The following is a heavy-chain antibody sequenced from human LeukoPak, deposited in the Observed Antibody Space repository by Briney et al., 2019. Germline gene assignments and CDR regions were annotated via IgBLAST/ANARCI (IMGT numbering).Heavy chain of an antibody. CDR2: MNPNSGNT. Sequence: ASVRVSCKASGYTFTSYDINWVRQATGQGLEWMGWMNPNSGNTGYAQKFQGRVTMTRNTSISTAYTELSSLRSEDTAVYYCARGGHNSGWIFDYWGQGTLVTVSS. V-gene: IGHV1-8*01. J-gene: IGHJ4*02. D-gene: IGHD6-19*01. CDR3: ARGGHNSGWIFDY. CDR1: GYTFTSYD.